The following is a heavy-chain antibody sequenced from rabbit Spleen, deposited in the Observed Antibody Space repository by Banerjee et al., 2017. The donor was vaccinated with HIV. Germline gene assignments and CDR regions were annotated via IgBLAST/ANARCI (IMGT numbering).Heavy chain of an antibody. CDR3: ARDTGTSFSSYGMDL. D-gene: IGHD7-1*01. CDR2: IHTGSSDFT. Sequence: QEQLVESGGDLVKPGASLTLTCIASGVSFSGSSYMCWVRQAPGKGLEWIACIHTGSSDFTYFASWAKGRFTISKTSSTTVTLQMTSLTAADTATYFCARDTGTSFSSYGMDLWGQGTLVTVS. V-gene: IGHV1S45*01. CDR1: GVSFSGSSY. J-gene: IGHJ6*01.